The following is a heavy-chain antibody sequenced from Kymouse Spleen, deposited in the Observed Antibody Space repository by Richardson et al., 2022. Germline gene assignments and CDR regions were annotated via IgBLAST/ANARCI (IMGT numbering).Heavy chain of an antibody. Sequence: EVQLVESGGGLVQPGGSLKLSCAASGFTFSGSAMHWVRQASGKGLEWVGRIRSKANSYATAYAASVKGRFTISRDDSKNTAYLQMNSLKTEDTAVYYCTRHPELVFFDYWGQGTLVTVSS. D-gene: IGHD1-1*01,IGHD1-20*01,IGHD1-7*01. CDR2: IRSKANSYAT. J-gene: IGHJ4*02. CDR3: TRHPELVFFDY. CDR1: GFTFSGSA. V-gene: IGHV3-73*02.